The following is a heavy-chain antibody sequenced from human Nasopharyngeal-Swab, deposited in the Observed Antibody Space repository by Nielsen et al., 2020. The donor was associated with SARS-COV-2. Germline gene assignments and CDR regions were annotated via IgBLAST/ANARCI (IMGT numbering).Heavy chain of an antibody. J-gene: IGHJ6*02. CDR3: ARDGARGRSSSEGLGMDV. CDR2: ISAYNGNT. V-gene: IGHV1-18*01. CDR1: GYTFTSYG. D-gene: IGHD6-13*01. Sequence: ASVKVSCKASGYTFTSYGISWVRQAPGQGLEWMGWISAYNGNTNYAQKLQGRVTMTTDTSTSTAYMELRSLRSDDTAVYYCARDGARGRSSSEGLGMDVWGQGTTVTVSS.